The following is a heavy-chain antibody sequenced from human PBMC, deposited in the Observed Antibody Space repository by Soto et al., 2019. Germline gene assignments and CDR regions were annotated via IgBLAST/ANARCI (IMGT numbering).Heavy chain of an antibody. J-gene: IGHJ4*02. CDR3: AEVRNVAATFDY. Sequence: PGGSPRLSWGGSAVTFSRYAMGWVRQAPGKGLEWVSTVSGSGDSTYYAASVKGRFSSSRDNSKNTLYLQMNSLRAEDTAVYYCAEVRNVAATFDYWGQGTLVTGSS. CDR1: AVTFSRYA. D-gene: IGHD1-26*01. CDR2: VSGSGDST. V-gene: IGHV3-23*01.